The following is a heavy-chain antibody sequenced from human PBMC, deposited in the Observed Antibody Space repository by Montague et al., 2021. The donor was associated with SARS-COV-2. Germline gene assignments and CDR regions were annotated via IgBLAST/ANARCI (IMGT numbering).Heavy chain of an antibody. CDR3: ARGGLGNRGFDY. V-gene: IGHV4-4*02. CDR1: DVSLSSSTW. CDR2: TYLSGFT. Sequence: SETLSLTCVVSDVSLSSSTWWSWVRQSPRKGLEWVGETYLSGFTHYNPSVKSRVTISLDDSRSQFSLRPTSVTAADTAVYFCARGGLGNRGFDYWGQGALVTVSS. J-gene: IGHJ4*02. D-gene: IGHD3/OR15-3a*01.